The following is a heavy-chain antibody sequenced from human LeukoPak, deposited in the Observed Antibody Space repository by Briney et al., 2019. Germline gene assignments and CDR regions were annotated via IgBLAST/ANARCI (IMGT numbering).Heavy chain of an antibody. CDR1: GFTFDDYA. Sequence: GRSLRLSCAASGFTFDDYAMHWVRQAPGKGLEWVSGISWNSGSIGYADSVKGRFTISRDNAKNSLYLQMNSLRAEDTALYYCAKAPYYYDSSGYEDYFDYWGQGTLVTVSS. CDR2: ISWNSGSI. V-gene: IGHV3-9*01. D-gene: IGHD3-22*01. CDR3: AKAPYYYDSSGYEDYFDY. J-gene: IGHJ4*02.